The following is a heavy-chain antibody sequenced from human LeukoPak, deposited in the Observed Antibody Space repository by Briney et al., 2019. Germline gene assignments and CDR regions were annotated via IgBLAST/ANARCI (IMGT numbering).Heavy chain of an antibody. J-gene: IGHJ4*02. D-gene: IGHD2-15*01. CDR1: GFTFSAYP. V-gene: IGHV3-30-3*01. CDR3: ARDYCSGVSCYSPGY. Sequence: GRSLRLSSSASGFTFSAYPMYWVRQAPGKGLEWVASISYDGSNKYYGDSVKGRFTFSRDNSKNTLYLQMNSLRTEDTALYYCARDYCSGVSCYSPGYWGQGTLVTVSS. CDR2: ISYDGSNK.